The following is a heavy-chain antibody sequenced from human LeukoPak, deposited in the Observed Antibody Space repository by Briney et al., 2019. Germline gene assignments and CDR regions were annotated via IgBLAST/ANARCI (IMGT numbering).Heavy chain of an antibody. CDR1: GDSVSSNSAA. J-gene: IGHJ4*02. D-gene: IGHD6-13*01. Sequence: SQTLSLTCAISGDSVSSNSAAWNWIRQSPSRGPEWLGRTYYRSKWYNDYAVSVKSRITINPDTSKNQFSLQLNSVTPEDTAVYYCAEANLAAAGSGYYFDYWGQGTLVTVSS. V-gene: IGHV6-1*01. CDR3: AEANLAAAGSGYYFDY. CDR2: TYYRSKWYN.